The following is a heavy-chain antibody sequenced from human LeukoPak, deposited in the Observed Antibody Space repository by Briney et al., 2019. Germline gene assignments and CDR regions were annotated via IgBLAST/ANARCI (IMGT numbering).Heavy chain of an antibody. D-gene: IGHD3-16*01. CDR2: IGTAGDT. CDR3: AREEGGYFDY. J-gene: IGHJ4*02. CDR1: GFTFSSYD. Sequence: GGSLRLSCAASGFTFSSYDMHWVRQATGKGLEWVSAIGTAGDTYYPGSVKGRFTISRENAKNSLYLQMSSLRAEDTALYYCAREEGGYFDYWGQGTLVTVSS. V-gene: IGHV3-13*04.